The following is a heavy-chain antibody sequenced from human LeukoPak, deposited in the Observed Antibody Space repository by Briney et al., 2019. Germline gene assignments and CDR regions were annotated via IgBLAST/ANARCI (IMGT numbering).Heavy chain of an antibody. J-gene: IGHJ4*02. D-gene: IGHD3-22*01. CDR2: IYTSGST. CDR1: GGSLGSYY. V-gene: IGHV4-4*07. CDR3: ARLSNHYDSEGYYYAFDK. Sequence: SETLSLTCTVSGGSLGSYYWGWIRQPAGKGLEWIGRIYTSGSTTYNPSLRSRVTISVDISKNHFSLKLTSVTAADTAVYYCARLSNHYDSEGYYYAFDKWGQGTLVTVS.